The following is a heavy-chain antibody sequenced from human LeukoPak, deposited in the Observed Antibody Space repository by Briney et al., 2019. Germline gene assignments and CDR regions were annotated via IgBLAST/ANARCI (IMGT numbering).Heavy chain of an antibody. CDR3: ARDWEPVEWLLSPLTGNWFDP. V-gene: IGHV4-4*07. D-gene: IGHD3-3*01. Sequence: PSETLSLTCTVSGGSISSYYWSWIRQPAGRGLEWIGRIYTSGSTNYNPSLKSRVTMSVDTSKNQFSLKLSSVTAADTAVYYCARDWEPVEWLLSPLTGNWFDPWGQGTLVTVSS. CDR1: GGSISSYY. CDR2: IYTSGST. J-gene: IGHJ5*02.